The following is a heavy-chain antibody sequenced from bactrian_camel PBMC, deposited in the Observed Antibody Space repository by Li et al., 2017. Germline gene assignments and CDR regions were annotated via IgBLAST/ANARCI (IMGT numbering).Heavy chain of an antibody. J-gene: IGHJ4*01. V-gene: IGHV3S1*01. CDR2: ITSGGST. D-gene: IGHD6*01. CDR3: ATGDGFGSWFQYEYNY. CDR1: GFTFSSYW. Sequence: QVQLVESGGGLVQPGGSLRLSCAASGFTFSSYWMYWVRQAPGKGLEWVSVITSGGSTYYAESVKGRFTISRDNAKNTLYLQLNSLKSEDTALYYCATGDGFGSWFQYEYNYWGQGTQVTVS.